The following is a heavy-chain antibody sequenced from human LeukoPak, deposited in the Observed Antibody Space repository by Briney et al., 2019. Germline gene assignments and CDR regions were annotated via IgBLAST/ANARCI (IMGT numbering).Heavy chain of an antibody. CDR2: INHSGST. V-gene: IGHV4-34*01. CDR1: GGSFSGYY. J-gene: IGHJ1*01. CDR3: ARHAYCSSTSCYTLVGYFQH. Sequence: SETLSLTCAVYGGSFSGYYWSWIRQPPGKGLEWIGEINHSGSTNYNPSLKSRVTISVDTSKNQFSLKLSSVTAADTAVYYCARHAYCSSTSCYTLVGYFQHWGQGTLVTVSS. D-gene: IGHD2-2*02.